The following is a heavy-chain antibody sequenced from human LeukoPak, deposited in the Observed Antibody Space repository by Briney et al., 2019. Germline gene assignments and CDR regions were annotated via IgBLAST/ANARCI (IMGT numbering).Heavy chain of an antibody. CDR2: ISGDGVST. CDR1: GLPIAGFA. Sequence: TGGSLRLSCVASGLPIAGFAMHWVRQAPGKGLEWVSLISGDGVSTFYADSVKGRFSISRDNSKNSLSLEMNSLRTEDTAMYYCARESGKFDYWGQGTLVAVSS. CDR3: ARESGKFDY. V-gene: IGHV3-43*02. J-gene: IGHJ4*02.